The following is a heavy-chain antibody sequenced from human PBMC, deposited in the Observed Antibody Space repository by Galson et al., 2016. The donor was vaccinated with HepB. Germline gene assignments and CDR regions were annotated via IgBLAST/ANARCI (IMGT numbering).Heavy chain of an antibody. J-gene: IGHJ4*02. D-gene: IGHD5-12*01. Sequence: QSGAEVKKPGESLRISCTVSGYSFSNYRISWVRQMPGKGLEWLGRIHPSDSYTKISPSLEGHVTISADKSTSTAYLQWSSLKASDTAMYFCARHRGFRGYDVDYWGQGTLVTVSS. V-gene: IGHV5-10-1*01. CDR2: IHPSDSYT. CDR1: GYSFSNYR. CDR3: ARHRGFRGYDVDY.